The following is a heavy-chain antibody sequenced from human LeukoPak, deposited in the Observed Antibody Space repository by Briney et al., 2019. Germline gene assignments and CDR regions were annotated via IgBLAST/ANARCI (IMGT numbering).Heavy chain of an antibody. CDR1: GFTFGSYD. V-gene: IGHV3-23*01. Sequence: QAGGSLRLSCAASGFTFGSYDMSWVRQAPGRGLEYVSAISGIGANTHYADSVQGRFTISRGNSKDTLYLQMSSLRGEDTAVYYCAKTSRRFLEWPRLYYYESWGHGTLVTVSS. D-gene: IGHD3-3*01. CDR2: ISGIGANT. CDR3: AKTSRRFLEWPRLYYYES. J-gene: IGHJ4*03.